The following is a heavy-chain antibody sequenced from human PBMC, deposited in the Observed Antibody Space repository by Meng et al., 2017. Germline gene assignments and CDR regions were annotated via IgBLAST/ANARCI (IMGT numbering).Heavy chain of an antibody. Sequence: SKSFGPHLVNPTQPLPSTCTFPGFSLSTSGGGVGGIRQPPGKALEWLALIYWDDDKRYSPSLKSRLTITKDTSKNQVVLTMTNMDPVDTATYYCAHRRGDSREGWFDPWGQGTLVTVSS. D-gene: IGHD2-21*02. V-gene: IGHV2-5*02. CDR2: IYWDDDK. J-gene: IGHJ5*02. CDR1: GFSLSTSGGG. CDR3: AHRRGDSREGWFDP.